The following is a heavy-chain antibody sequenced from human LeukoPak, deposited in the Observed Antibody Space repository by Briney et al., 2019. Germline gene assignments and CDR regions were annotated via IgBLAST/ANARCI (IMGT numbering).Heavy chain of an antibody. CDR2: ISDNGSNK. D-gene: IGHD3-3*01. V-gene: IGHV3-30*18. CDR3: AKVQGFFGAAYDGFDI. J-gene: IGHJ3*02. Sequence: GGSLRLSCAASGFTFSSYGMHWVRQAPGKGLEWVAVISDNGSNKYYADSVKGRFTSSRDNSKKTLYLQMHSLRPEDTAVYYCAKVQGFFGAAYDGFDIWGLGTMVTVSS. CDR1: GFTFSSYG.